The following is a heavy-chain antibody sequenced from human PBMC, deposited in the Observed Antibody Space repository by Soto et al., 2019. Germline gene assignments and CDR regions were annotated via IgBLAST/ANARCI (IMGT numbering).Heavy chain of an antibody. Sequence: LRLSCAASGFTFSSYAMSWVRQAPGKGLEWVSAISGSGGSTYYADSVKGRFTISRDNSKNTLYLQMNSLRAEDTAVYYCAKCGSDFWFGEVPFDYWGQGTLVTVSS. CDR3: AKCGSDFWFGEVPFDY. J-gene: IGHJ4*02. V-gene: IGHV3-23*01. CDR1: GFTFSSYA. D-gene: IGHD3-10*01. CDR2: ISGSGGST.